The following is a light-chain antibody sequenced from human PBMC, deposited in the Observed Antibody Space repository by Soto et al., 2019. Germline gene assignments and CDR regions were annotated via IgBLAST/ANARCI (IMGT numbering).Light chain of an antibody. V-gene: IGKV3-20*01. CDR2: ATS. CDR1: QSIDNRY. CDR3: QQYFGSSWS. Sequence: EIVLTQSPGTLSSSPGERATLSCRASQSIDNRYLAWYQHKPGQAPRLLIYATSSRATGIPDRFGGSGSGTDFTLTINGLEPEDFAVYYCQQYFGSSWSFSQGTKVDIK. J-gene: IGKJ1*01.